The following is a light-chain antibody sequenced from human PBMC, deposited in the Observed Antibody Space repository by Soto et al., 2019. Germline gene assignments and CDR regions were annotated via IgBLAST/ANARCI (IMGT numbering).Light chain of an antibody. Sequence: DIQMTQSPSSLSASVGDRVTITCQASQDISNYLNWYQQKPGKAPKLLIYDASNLETGVPSRFSGSGFGTDFTFTISSLQPEDIATYYCQQYDNLLRFTFGPGTKVDIK. CDR1: QDISNY. V-gene: IGKV1-33*01. CDR2: DAS. J-gene: IGKJ3*01. CDR3: QQYDNLLRFT.